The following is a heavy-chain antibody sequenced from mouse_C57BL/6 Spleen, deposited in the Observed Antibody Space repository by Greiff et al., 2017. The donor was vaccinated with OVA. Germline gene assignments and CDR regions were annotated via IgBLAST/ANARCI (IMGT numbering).Heavy chain of an antibody. CDR1: GYTFTSYW. Sequence: QVQLQQPGAELVRPGSSVKLSCKASGYTFTSYWMDWVKQRPGQGLEWIGNIYPSDSETHYNQKFKDKATLTVDKSSSTAYMQLSSLTSEDSAVYYCARGTMVVPMDYWGQGTSVTVSS. CDR3: ARGTMVVPMDY. D-gene: IGHD1-1*01. V-gene: IGHV1-61*01. J-gene: IGHJ4*01. CDR2: IYPSDSET.